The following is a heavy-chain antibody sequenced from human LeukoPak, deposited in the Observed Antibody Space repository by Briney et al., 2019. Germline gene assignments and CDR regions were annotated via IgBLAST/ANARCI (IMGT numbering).Heavy chain of an antibody. D-gene: IGHD3-10*01. J-gene: IGHJ4*02. CDR3: ARLVVRGVIDY. CDR2: FYFGGST. Sequence: SETLSLTCSGSDASINNWTYYWGWIRQPPGKGLEWIGSFYFGGSTYYNPSLKGRVTISEDTSKNQFSLKLSSVTAADTAVYYCARLVVRGVIDYWGQGTLVTVSS. CDR1: DASINNWTYY. V-gene: IGHV4-39*01.